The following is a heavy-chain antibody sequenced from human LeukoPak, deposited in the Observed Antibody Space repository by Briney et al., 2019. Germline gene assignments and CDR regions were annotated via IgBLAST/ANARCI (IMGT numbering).Heavy chain of an antibody. CDR2: IYSNGNT. CDR3: ARSATVTTGYFDY. CDR1: GGSISSSGHY. Sequence: NSSETLSLTCSVSGGSISSSGHYWGWIRQSPEKGLDWIGSIYSNGNTYYNPSVKSRATISVDTSKNQFSLKLTSVTAAETAVYYCARSATVTTGYFDYWGQGALVTVSS. V-gene: IGHV4-39*07. J-gene: IGHJ4*02. D-gene: IGHD4-17*01.